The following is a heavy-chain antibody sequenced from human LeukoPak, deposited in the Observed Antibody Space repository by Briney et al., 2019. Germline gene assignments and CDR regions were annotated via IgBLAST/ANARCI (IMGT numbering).Heavy chain of an antibody. CDR1: GGSISSGSYY. D-gene: IGHD3-16*02. J-gene: IGHJ5*02. Sequence: SETLSLTCTVSGGSISSGSYYWSWIRQPPGKGLEWIGYIYYSGSTNYNPSLKSRVTISVDTSKNQFSLKLSSVTAADTAVYYCARSVIEKGVHDWFDPWGQGTLVTVSS. CDR2: IYYSGST. V-gene: IGHV4-61*01. CDR3: ARSVIEKGVHDWFDP.